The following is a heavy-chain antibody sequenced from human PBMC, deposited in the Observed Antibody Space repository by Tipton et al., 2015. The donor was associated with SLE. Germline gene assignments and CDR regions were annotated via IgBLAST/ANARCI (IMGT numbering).Heavy chain of an antibody. Sequence: TLSLTCSVSGGSIITDSYFWGWVRLPPGKGLEWIAAVSYSGPSTYNPSLRSRVSISLDTSENQFSLRLTSVAAADTAVYFCARDRDIVLEPVPIPPAFDIWGQGTTVTVSS. J-gene: IGHJ3*02. CDR3: ARDRDIVLEPVPIPPAFDI. CDR2: VSYSGPS. CDR1: GGSIITDSYF. V-gene: IGHV4-39*07. D-gene: IGHD2-8*02.